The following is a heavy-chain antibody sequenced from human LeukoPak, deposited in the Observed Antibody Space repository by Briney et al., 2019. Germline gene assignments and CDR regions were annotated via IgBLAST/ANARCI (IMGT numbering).Heavy chain of an antibody. CDR2: FDPEDGET. V-gene: IGHV1-24*01. CDR1: GYTLTELS. CDR3: ATVPIFGVVIIQNWFDP. Sequence: ASVKVSCKVSGYTLTELSMHSVRQAPGKGLEWMGRFDPEDGETIYAQKFQGRVTMTEDTSTDTAYMELSSLRSEDTAVYYCATVPIFGVVIIQNWFDPWGQGTLVTVSS. D-gene: IGHD3-3*01. J-gene: IGHJ5*02.